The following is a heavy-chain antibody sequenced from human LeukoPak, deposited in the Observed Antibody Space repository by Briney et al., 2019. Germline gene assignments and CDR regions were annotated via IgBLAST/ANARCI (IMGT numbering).Heavy chain of an antibody. V-gene: IGHV3-11*04. J-gene: IGHJ4*02. Sequence: GGSLRPSCAASGFTFSDYYMSWIRQAPGKGLEWVSYISSSGSTIYYADSVKSRFTISRDNAKNSLYLQMNSLRAEDTAVYYCAKAELREPFDYWGQGTLLTVSS. CDR3: AKAELREPFDY. D-gene: IGHD1-7*01. CDR1: GFTFSDYY. CDR2: ISSSGSTI.